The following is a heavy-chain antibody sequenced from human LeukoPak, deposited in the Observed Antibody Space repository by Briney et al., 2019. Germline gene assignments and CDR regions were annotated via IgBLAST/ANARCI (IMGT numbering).Heavy chain of an antibody. J-gene: IGHJ3*02. CDR3: ARPPRLYGDPQLDAFDI. D-gene: IGHD4-17*01. CDR2: IWYDGSNK. V-gene: IGHV3-33*01. Sequence: GGSLRLSCAASGFTFSSYGMHWVRQAPGKGLEWVAVIWYDGSNKYYADSVKGRFTISRDNSKNTLYLQMNSLRAEDTAVYYCARPPRLYGDPQLDAFDIWGQGTMVTVSS. CDR1: GFTFSSYG.